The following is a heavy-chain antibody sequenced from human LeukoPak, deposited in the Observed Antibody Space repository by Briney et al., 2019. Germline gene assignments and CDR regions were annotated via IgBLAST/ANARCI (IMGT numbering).Heavy chain of an antibody. CDR2: ISSSSSYI. CDR1: GFTFSSYS. D-gene: IGHD4-17*01. V-gene: IGHV3-21*01. J-gene: IGHJ4*02. Sequence: TGGSLRLSCAASGFTFSSYSMNWVRQAPGKGLEWVSSISSSSSYIYYADSVKGRFTISRNKAKNSLYLQMNSLRAEDTAVYYCARGSDYGDYFDYWGQGTLVTVSS. CDR3: ARGSDYGDYFDY.